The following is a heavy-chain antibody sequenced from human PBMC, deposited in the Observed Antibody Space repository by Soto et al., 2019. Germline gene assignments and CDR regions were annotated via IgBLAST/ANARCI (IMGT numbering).Heavy chain of an antibody. D-gene: IGHD3-3*01. Sequence: QVQLVESGGGVVQPGRSLRLSCAASGFTFSSYAMHWVRQAPGKGLEWVAVISYDGSNKYYADSVKGRFTISRDNSKNPLYLQMNSLRAEDTAVYYCARDPNYRFDFWSGSGWFDPWGQGTLVTVSS. V-gene: IGHV3-30-3*01. CDR1: GFTFSSYA. CDR2: ISYDGSNK. J-gene: IGHJ5*02. CDR3: ARDPNYRFDFWSGSGWFDP.